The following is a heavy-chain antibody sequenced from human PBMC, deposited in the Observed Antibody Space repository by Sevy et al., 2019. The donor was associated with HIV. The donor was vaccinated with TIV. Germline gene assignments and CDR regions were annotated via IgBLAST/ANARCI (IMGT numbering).Heavy chain of an antibody. CDR1: GFTFSNAW. D-gene: IGHD1-26*01. CDR2: IKSKTDGGTT. CDR3: TTGAIGWELLGAFDI. V-gene: IGHV3-15*01. J-gene: IGHJ3*02. Sequence: GGSLRLSCAASGFTFSNAWMSWVRQAPGKGLEWVGRIKSKTDGGTTDYVAPVKGRFTISRDDSKNTLYLQMNSLKTEDTAGYFCTTGAIGWELLGAFDIWGQGTMVTVSS.